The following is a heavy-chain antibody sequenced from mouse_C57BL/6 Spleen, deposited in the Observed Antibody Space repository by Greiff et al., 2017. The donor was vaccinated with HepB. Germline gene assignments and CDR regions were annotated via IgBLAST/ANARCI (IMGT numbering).Heavy chain of an antibody. CDR3: AREDSSGLYYAMDY. Sequence: EVMLVESGGGLVKPGGSLKLSCAASGFTFSSYAMSWVRQTPEKRLEWVATISDGGSYTYYPDNVKGRFTISRDNAKNNLYLQMSHLKSEDTAMYYCAREDSSGLYYAMDYWGQGTSVTVSS. V-gene: IGHV5-4*01. CDR2: ISDGGSYT. D-gene: IGHD3-2*01. J-gene: IGHJ4*01. CDR1: GFTFSSYA.